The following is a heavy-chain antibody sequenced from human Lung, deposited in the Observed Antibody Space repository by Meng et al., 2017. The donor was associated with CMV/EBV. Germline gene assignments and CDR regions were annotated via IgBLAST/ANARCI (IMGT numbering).Heavy chain of an antibody. D-gene: IGHD4-23*01. CDR1: GYTFTGYY. CDR3: ARDSSSRWSLPGDPSWFDP. V-gene: IGHV1-2*02. J-gene: IGHJ5*02. CDR2: INPNSGGR. Sequence: ASVXVSXKASGYTFTGYYMHWVRQAAGQGLGWMGWINPNSGGRNYAQKFQGRVTMTRDTSISTAYMELSRLRSDETAVYYCARDSSSRWSLPGDPSWFDPXGQGXLVTVSS.